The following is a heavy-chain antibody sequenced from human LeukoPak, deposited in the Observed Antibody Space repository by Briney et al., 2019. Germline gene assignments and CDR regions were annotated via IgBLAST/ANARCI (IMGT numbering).Heavy chain of an antibody. D-gene: IGHD6-19*01. CDR1: GFTFNTYG. CDR3: AKSIPAIAVAVSTRQ. CDR2: IQYDGYNK. Sequence: GGSLRLSCAASGFTFNTYGIHWVRQAPGKGLEWVAFIQYDGYNKYYADSVRGRFTISRDNSKDTLYLQMNSLRTEDTAVYYCAKSIPAIAVAVSTRQWGQGTLVTVSS. V-gene: IGHV3-30*02. J-gene: IGHJ4*02.